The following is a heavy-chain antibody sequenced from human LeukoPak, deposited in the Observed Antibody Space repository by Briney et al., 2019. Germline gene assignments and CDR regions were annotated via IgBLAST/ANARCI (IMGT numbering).Heavy chain of an antibody. CDR2: INHSGST. CDR1: GGSFSGYY. V-gene: IGHV4-34*01. J-gene: IGHJ3*02. Sequence: SETLSLTCAIYGGSFSGYYWSWIRQPPGKGLEWIGEINHSGSTNYNPSLKSRVTISVDTSKNQFSLKLSSVTAADTAVYYCARVEVVVKSAFDIWGQGTMVTVSS. CDR3: ARVEVVVKSAFDI. D-gene: IGHD3-22*01.